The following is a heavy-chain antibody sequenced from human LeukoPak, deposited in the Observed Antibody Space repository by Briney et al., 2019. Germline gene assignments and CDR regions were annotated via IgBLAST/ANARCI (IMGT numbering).Heavy chain of an antibody. V-gene: IGHV1-18*01. CDR2: ISAYNGNT. CDR3: ARGARGTWAWGD. J-gene: IGHJ4*02. CDR1: GYTFTNYG. D-gene: IGHD3-10*01. Sequence: ASVKVSCKASGYTFTNYGISWVRQAPGQGLEWMGWISAYNGNTNYAQKLQDRVTMTTDTSTSTAYMELSRLTSDDTAVYYCARGARGTWAWGDWGQGTLVTVSS.